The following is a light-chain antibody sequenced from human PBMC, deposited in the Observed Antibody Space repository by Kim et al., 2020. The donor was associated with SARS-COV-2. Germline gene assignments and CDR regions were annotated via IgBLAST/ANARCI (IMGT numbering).Light chain of an antibody. V-gene: IGKV3-20*01. Sequence: LSLGERVALSGRASQSIRGSHIALYQHKPGQSPRLLIYGTTSRATGIPDRCSGSGSGTDFTLTIGRLEPEDVAVYYCQHYGGPPYAFGQGTKLEI. CDR2: GTT. CDR1: QSIRGSH. J-gene: IGKJ2*01. CDR3: QHYGGPPYA.